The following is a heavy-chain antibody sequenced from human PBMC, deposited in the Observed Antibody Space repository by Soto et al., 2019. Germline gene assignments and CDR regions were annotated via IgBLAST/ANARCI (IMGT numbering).Heavy chain of an antibody. J-gene: IGHJ4*02. CDR3: ARGRYGDY. Sequence: QVHLVQSGAEVKKPGASVKVSCKGSGYAFTTYGITWVRQAPGQGLEWMGWISAHNGNTNYAQKHQGRVTVTRDTSTSTAYMKLRSLRSDDTAVYYCARGRYGDYWGQGALVTVSS. V-gene: IGHV1-18*01. D-gene: IGHD1-1*01. CDR1: GYAFTTYG. CDR2: ISAHNGNT.